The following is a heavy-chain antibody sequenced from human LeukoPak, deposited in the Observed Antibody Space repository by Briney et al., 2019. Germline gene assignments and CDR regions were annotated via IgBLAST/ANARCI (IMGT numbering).Heavy chain of an antibody. J-gene: IGHJ6*03. CDR3: ARGKEWEPIHYYYYMDV. V-gene: IGHV4-61*02. D-gene: IGHD1-26*01. CDR1: GGSISSSSYY. Sequence: PSETLSLTCTVSGGSISSSSYYWSWIRQPAGKGLEWIGRIYTSGSTNYNPSLKSRVTISVDTSKNQFSLKLSSVTAADTAVYYCARGKEWEPIHYYYYMDVWGKGTTVTVSS. CDR2: IYTSGST.